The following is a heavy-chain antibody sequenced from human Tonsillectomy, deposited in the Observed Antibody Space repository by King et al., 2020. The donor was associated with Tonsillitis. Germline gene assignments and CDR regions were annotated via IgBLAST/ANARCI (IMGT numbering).Heavy chain of an antibody. V-gene: IGHV4-61*02. Sequence: VQLQESGPGLVKPSQTLSLTCTVSGGSISSGSFYWSWIRQPAGQGLEWIGRIYISGSTNYNPSLKSRVTLSVDTSKNQFSLKLSSVTAADTAVSYCARAQLDYQDAFDIWGQGTMVTVSS. CDR2: IYISGST. CDR3: ARAQLDYQDAFDI. J-gene: IGHJ3*02. D-gene: IGHD1-1*01. CDR1: GGSISSGSFY.